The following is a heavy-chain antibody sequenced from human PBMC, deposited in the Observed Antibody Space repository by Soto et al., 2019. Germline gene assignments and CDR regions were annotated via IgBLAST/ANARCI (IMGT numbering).Heavy chain of an antibody. J-gene: IGHJ6*01. CDR2: IIPIFGTA. CDR3: ARDLAARANYYYYGMDV. Sequence: QVPLVQSGAEVKKPGSSVKVSCKASGGTFSSYAISWVRQAPGQGLEWMGGIIPIFGTANYAQKFQGRVTITADESTSTAYMELSSLRSEDTAVYYCARDLAARANYYYYGMDVWGQGTTVTVSS. CDR1: GGTFSSYA. V-gene: IGHV1-69*01. D-gene: IGHD6-6*01.